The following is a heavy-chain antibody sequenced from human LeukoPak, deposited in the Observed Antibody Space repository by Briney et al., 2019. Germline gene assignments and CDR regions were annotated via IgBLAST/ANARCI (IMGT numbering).Heavy chain of an antibody. D-gene: IGHD5-24*01. CDR1: GFDFSSYG. CDR2: FSASSTST. J-gene: IGHJ4*02. CDR3: ATQAQGYNSYFDY. V-gene: IGHV3-23*01. Sequence: GGSLRLSCAASGFDFSSYGMSWVRQSPGKGLEWVSTFSASSTSTYYADSVKGRFTISRDNSKNTLFLQMNNLRPEDAAVYYCATQAQGYNSYFDYWGQGTLVTVSS.